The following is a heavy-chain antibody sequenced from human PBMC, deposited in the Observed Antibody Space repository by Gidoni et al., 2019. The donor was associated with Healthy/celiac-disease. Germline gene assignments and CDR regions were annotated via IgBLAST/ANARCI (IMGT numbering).Heavy chain of an antibody. D-gene: IGHD6-19*01. CDR1: AGSISSYY. J-gene: IGHJ4*02. Sequence: QVQLQESGPGLVKPSETLSLTCTVPAGSISSYYWSWIRQPPGKGLEWIGYIYYSGSTNYNPSLKSRVTISVDTSKNQFSLKLSSVTAADTAVYYCARGGWHLFYYFDYWGQGTLVTVSS. CDR3: ARGGWHLFYYFDY. V-gene: IGHV4-59*01. CDR2: IYYSGST.